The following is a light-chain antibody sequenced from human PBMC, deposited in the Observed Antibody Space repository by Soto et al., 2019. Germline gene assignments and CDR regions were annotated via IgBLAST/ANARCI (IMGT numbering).Light chain of an antibody. Sequence: QPVLTQPPSASGTPGQRVTISCSGSSSNIGSNTVNWYQQLPGTAPRLLIFSNIQRPSGVPDRFSGSKSGTSASLAISGLQSEDEADYYCAAWDDSLDGVAFGGGTKLTVL. J-gene: IGLJ2*01. CDR3: AAWDDSLDGVA. V-gene: IGLV1-44*01. CDR1: SSNIGSNT. CDR2: SNI.